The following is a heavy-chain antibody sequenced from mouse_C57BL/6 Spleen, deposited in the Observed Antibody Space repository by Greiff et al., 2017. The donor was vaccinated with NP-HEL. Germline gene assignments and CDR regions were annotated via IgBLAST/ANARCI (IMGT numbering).Heavy chain of an antibody. CDR2: IYPRSGNT. J-gene: IGHJ2*01. Sequence: VQLQESGAELARPGASVKLSCKASGYTFTSYGISWVKQRPGQGLEWIGEIYPRSGNTYYNEKFKGKATLTADKSSSTAYMELRSLTSEDSAVYFCARKDDYYYFDYWGQGTTLTVSS. V-gene: IGHV1-81*01. CDR3: ARKDDYYYFDY. CDR1: GYTFTSYG. D-gene: IGHD2-4*01.